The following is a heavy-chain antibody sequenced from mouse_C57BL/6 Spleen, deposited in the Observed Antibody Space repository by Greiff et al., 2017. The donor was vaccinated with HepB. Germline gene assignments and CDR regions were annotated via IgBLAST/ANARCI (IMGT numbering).Heavy chain of an antibody. J-gene: IGHJ4*01. CDR3: ARWYGNPYAMDY. Sequence: VKLQESGAELVKPGASVKISCKASGYAFSSYWMNWVKQRPGKGLEWIGQIYPGDGDTNYNGKFKGKATLTADKSSSTAYMQLSSLTSEDSAVYFCARWYGNPYAMDYWGQGTSVTVSS. V-gene: IGHV1-80*01. CDR2: IYPGDGDT. CDR1: GYAFSSYW. D-gene: IGHD2-10*02.